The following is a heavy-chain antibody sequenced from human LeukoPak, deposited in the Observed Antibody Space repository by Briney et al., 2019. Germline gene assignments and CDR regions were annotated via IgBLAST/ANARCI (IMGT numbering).Heavy chain of an antibody. CDR1: GFTFSSYA. D-gene: IGHD2-2*02. CDR2: ISYDGSNK. Sequence: GGSLRLSCAASGFTFSSYAMHWVRQAPGKGLEWVAVISYDGSNKYYADSVKGRFTISRDNSKNTLYLQMNSLRAEDTAVYYCARDEPGGARRVVPAAITYWGQGTLVTVSS. V-gene: IGHV3-30-3*01. CDR3: ARDEPGGARRVVPAAITY. J-gene: IGHJ4*02.